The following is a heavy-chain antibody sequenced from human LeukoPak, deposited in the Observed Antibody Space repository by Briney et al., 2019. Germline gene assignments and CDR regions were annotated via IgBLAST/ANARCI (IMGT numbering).Heavy chain of an antibody. CDR1: GFTFSSYA. CDR3: AKDQKTLYYFDY. J-gene: IGHJ4*02. V-gene: IGHV3-23*01. CDR2: ISASSGST. Sequence: GGSLRLSCAASGFTFSSYAMSWVRQAPGKGLEWVSVISASSGSTYYADSVKGRFAISRDNSKNTLYLQMNSLRAEDTAVYYCAKDQKTLYYFDYWGQGTLVTVSS.